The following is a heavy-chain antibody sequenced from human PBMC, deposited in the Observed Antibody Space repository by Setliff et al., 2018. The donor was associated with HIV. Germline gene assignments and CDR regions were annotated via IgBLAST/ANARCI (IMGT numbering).Heavy chain of an antibody. CDR2: INPSGGST. Sequence: GASVKVSCKASGYTFTSYYMHWVRQAPGQGLEWMGIINPSGGSTNYAQKFQGRVTITADESTSTAYMQLSSLRSEDTAVYYCARDERITGTTGPFDIWGQGTMVTVSS. CDR1: GYTFTSYY. V-gene: IGHV1-46*01. CDR3: ARDERITGTTGPFDI. J-gene: IGHJ3*02. D-gene: IGHD1-7*01.